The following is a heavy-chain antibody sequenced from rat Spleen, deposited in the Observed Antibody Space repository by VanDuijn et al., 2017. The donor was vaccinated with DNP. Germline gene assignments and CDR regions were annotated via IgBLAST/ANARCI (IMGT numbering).Heavy chain of an antibody. D-gene: IGHD4-3*01. Sequence: EVQLVETGGGLVQPGRSLKLSCAASGFTFSDYYMAWVRQAPTEGLKWVAYIGSDGYAPYYGDYVKGRFTISRDNAKRTLYLQMNSLRSEDMATYYCVRWNSGHFDYWGQGVMVTVSS. CDR3: VRWNSGHFDY. CDR2: IGSDGYAP. CDR1: GFTFSDYY. V-gene: IGHV5-22*01. J-gene: IGHJ2*01.